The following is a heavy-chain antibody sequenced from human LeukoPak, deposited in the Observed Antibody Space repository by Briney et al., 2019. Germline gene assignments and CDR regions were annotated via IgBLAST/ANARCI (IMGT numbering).Heavy chain of an antibody. D-gene: IGHD2-2*01. J-gene: IGHJ5*02. CDR2: IWYDGSNI. Sequence: GGSLRLSCAASGISFSSHGMHWVRQAPGKGLEWVAVIWYDGSNIYYADSVKGRFTISRDNSKNTRYLQMNSLRAEDTAVYYCARGVVVPGYGNWFDPWGQGAPVTVSS. CDR1: GISFSSHG. V-gene: IGHV3-33*01. CDR3: ARGVVVPGYGNWFDP.